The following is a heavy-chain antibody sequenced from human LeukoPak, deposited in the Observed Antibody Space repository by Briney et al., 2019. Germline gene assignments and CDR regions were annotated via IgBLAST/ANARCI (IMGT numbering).Heavy chain of an antibody. J-gene: IGHJ4*02. CDR3: ARARQVTAVD. Sequence: ASVKVSCKASGYTFTSYGISWVRQAPGQGLEWMGWINPNSGGTNYAQKFQGRVTMTRDTSISTAYMELSRLRSDDTAVYYCARARQVTAVDWGQGTLVTVSS. D-gene: IGHD5-18*01. V-gene: IGHV1-2*02. CDR1: GYTFTSYG. CDR2: INPNSGGT.